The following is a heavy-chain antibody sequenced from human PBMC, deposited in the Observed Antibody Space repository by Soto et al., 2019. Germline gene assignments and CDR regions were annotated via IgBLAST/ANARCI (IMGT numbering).Heavy chain of an antibody. CDR3: GREGGGNSVYY. V-gene: IGHV1-46*01. CDR2: INPSGGST. Sequence: GASVKVSCKASGYTFTSYYMHRVRQAPGQGLEWMGIINPSGGSTSYAQKFQGRVTMTRDTSTSTVYMELSSLRSEATAVYYCGREGGGNSVYYWGQGPLVTVSS. CDR1: GYTFTSYY. D-gene: IGHD2-21*02. J-gene: IGHJ4*02.